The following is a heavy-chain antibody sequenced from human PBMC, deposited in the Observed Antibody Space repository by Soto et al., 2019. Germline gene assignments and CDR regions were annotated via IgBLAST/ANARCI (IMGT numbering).Heavy chain of an antibody. D-gene: IGHD3-22*01. V-gene: IGHV3-23*01. J-gene: IGHJ4*02. CDR2: ISGSGGST. CDR3: AKDYFSTVYYYGFDY. Sequence: GGSLRLSCAASGFTFSSYAMSWVRQAPGKGLEWVSAISGSGGSTYYADSVKGRFTISRDNSKNTLYLQMNSLRAEDTAVYYCAKDYFSTVYYYGFDYWGQETLVTVSS. CDR1: GFTFSSYA.